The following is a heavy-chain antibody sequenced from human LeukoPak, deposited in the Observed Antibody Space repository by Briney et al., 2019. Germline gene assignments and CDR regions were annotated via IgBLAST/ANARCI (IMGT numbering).Heavy chain of an antibody. CDR3: ARSRQQLVRGEIAY. CDR1: GFTFSSYS. D-gene: IGHD6-13*01. J-gene: IGHJ4*02. Sequence: GGSLRLSCAASGFTFSSYSMNWVRQAPGKGLEWVSSISSNSNYIYYADSVKGRFTISRDNAKNSLYLQMNSLRAEDTAVYYCARSRQQLVRGEIAYWGQGTLLTVSS. V-gene: IGHV3-21*01. CDR2: ISSNSNYI.